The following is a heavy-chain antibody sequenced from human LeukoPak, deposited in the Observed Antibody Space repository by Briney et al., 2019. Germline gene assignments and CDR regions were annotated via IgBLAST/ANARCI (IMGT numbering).Heavy chain of an antibody. D-gene: IGHD4-17*01. V-gene: IGHV1-2*02. CDR3: ARSLKLTTVTTVYSY. CDR1: GYTFTSYG. Sequence: GASVKVSCKASGYTFTSYGISWVRQAPGQGLEWMGWINPNSGGTNYAQKFQGRVTMTRDTSVSTAYMELSRLRSDDTAVYYCARSLKLTTVTTVYSYWGQGTLVTVSS. CDR2: INPNSGGT. J-gene: IGHJ4*02.